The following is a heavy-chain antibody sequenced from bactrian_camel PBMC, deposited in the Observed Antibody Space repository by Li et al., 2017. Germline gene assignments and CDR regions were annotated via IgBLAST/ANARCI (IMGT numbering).Heavy chain of an antibody. Sequence: HVQLVESGGGSVQAGGSLRLTCTASGLSFDDSDMGWFRQAPGKEREGVAALDIDDSTSYAASVKGRFTISKDNAKHTLYLQMNSLRSEDTALYYCATVAGSFSDDYARARAYVYWGQGTQVTVS. V-gene: IGHV3S55*01. J-gene: IGHJ4*01. CDR3: ATVAGSFSDDYARARAYVY. CDR1: GLSFDDSD. CDR2: LDIDDST. D-gene: IGHD4*01.